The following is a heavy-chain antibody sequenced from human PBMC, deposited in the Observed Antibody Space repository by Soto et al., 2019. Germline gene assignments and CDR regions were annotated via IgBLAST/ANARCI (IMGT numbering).Heavy chain of an antibody. D-gene: IGHD3-10*01. CDR1: GFTFSSYA. CDR2: ISYDGSNK. CDR3: ARTNAPTLWFGATSGLNWFDP. J-gene: IGHJ5*02. V-gene: IGHV3-30-3*01. Sequence: QVQLVESGGGVVQPGRSLRLSCAASGFTFSSYAMHWVRQAPGKGLEWVAVISYDGSNKYYADSVQGRFTISRDNSKNTLYLQMNSLRAEDTAVYYCARTNAPTLWFGATSGLNWFDPWGQGTLVTVSS.